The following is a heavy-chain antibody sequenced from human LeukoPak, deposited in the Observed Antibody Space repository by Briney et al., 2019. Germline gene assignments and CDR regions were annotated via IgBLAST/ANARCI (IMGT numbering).Heavy chain of an antibody. Sequence: GGSLRLSCAASGFIFNTYGMNWVRQAPGQGLEGFPYFSGSSTNIYYADSVKGRFTISRDNAKNSLYLQMNSLRAEDTAVYYCASLDYGDSPYDAFDVWGQGTMVTVSS. CDR2: FSGSSTNI. V-gene: IGHV3-48*04. CDR1: GFIFNTYG. CDR3: ASLDYGDSPYDAFDV. D-gene: IGHD4-17*01. J-gene: IGHJ3*01.